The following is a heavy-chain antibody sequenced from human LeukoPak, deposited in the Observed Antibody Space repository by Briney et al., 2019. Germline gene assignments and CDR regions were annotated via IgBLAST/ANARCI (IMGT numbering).Heavy chain of an antibody. D-gene: IGHD2-2*02. Sequence: SETLSLTCAVSVGSISSVNWWSWVRQSPGKGLEWNGEVYHNGTPNYNPSLKSRVTISADTFKNHFSLKLTSGTAADTAVYYCATAPILRGEAGEQYKYGMDVWGQGTTVIVSS. CDR2: VYHNGTP. CDR3: ATAPILRGEAGEQYKYGMDV. V-gene: IGHV4-4*02. CDR1: VGSISSVNW. J-gene: IGHJ6*02.